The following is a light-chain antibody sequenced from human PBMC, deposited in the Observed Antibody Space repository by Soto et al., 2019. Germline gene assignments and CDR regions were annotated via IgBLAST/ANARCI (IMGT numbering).Light chain of an antibody. CDR3: QSYDSSLSGVV. Sequence: QSVLTQPPSVSGAPGQRVTISCTGSSSNIGAVYDVHWYQQLPGTAPKLLIYDNTNRPSGVPDRFSGSKSGASASLAITGLRAEDEADYYCQSYDSSLSGVVFGGGTKLTVL. CDR1: SSNIGAVYD. CDR2: DNT. V-gene: IGLV1-40*01. J-gene: IGLJ2*01.